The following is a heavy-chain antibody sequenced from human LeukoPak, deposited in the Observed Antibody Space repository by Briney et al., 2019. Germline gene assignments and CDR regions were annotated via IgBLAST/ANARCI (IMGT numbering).Heavy chain of an antibody. CDR2: SHPINSDT. J-gene: IGHJ5*01. Sequence: GESLKISCKGSGFNFTAYWIAWVRQMPGKGLEWMGISHPINSDTKYSPSFQGQVTISADKSSSTVYLQWNSLKASDTAMYYCARRQYYYDSSGNYGWFDSWGQGTLVTVSS. CDR3: ARRQYYYDSSGNYGWFDS. V-gene: IGHV5-51*01. CDR1: GFNFTAYW. D-gene: IGHD3-22*01.